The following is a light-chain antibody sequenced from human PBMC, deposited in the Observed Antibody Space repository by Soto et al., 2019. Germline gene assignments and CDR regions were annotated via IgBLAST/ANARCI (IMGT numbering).Light chain of an antibody. V-gene: IGLV1-44*01. CDR3: ATWDDRLNGYV. CDR1: SSNIGSNS. CDR2: SDS. Sequence: QSVLTQPPSASGTPGQRVTISCSGSSSNIGSNSVNWYQQLPGTAPKLLIYSDSQRPSWVPDRFSGSKSGTSASLAISGLRSEDEADFYCATWDDRLNGYVFGTGTKLTVL. J-gene: IGLJ1*01.